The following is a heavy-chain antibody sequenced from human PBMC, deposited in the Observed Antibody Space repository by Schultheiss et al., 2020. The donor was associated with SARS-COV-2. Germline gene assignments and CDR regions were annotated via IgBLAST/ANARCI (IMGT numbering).Heavy chain of an antibody. Sequence: SETLSLTCTVSGGSISSYYWSWIRQPPGKGLEWIGYIYYSGSTNYNPSLKSRVTISVDTSKNQFSLKLSSVTAADTAVYYCARDFTGFWHFDLWGRGTLVTVSS. V-gene: IGHV4-59*01. J-gene: IGHJ2*01. CDR3: ARDFTGFWHFDL. D-gene: IGHD1-1*01. CDR2: IYYSGST. CDR1: GGSISSYY.